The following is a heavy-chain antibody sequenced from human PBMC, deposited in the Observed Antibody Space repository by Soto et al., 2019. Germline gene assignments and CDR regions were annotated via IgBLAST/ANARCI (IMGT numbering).Heavy chain of an antibody. Sequence: GGSLRFSCAASGFTFSSSGMHWVRQAPGKGLEWVAVISYDGTNKYYADSVKGRFTISRDNSKKTLYLQMNSLRAEDTGVYYCAKEFHTWNYFDYWGQGTLVTVSS. J-gene: IGHJ4*02. CDR1: GFTFSSSG. V-gene: IGHV3-30*18. CDR2: ISYDGTNK. D-gene: IGHD1-20*01. CDR3: AKEFHTWNYFDY.